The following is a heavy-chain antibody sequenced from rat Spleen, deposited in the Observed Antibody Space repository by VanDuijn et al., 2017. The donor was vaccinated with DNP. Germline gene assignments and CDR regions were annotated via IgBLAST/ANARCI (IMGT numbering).Heavy chain of an antibody. D-gene: IGHD1-10*01. Sequence: VQLKESGPGLVQPSQTLSLTCTVSGFSLTSYGVNWVRQAPTKGLEWVASISHDGGSTYYRDSVKGRFTISRDNAKSSLYLQMDSLRSEDTATYYCATGDNSYWGQGVMVTVSS. V-gene: IGHV5-19*01. J-gene: IGHJ2*01. CDR3: ATGDNSY. CDR2: ISHDGGST. CDR1: GFSLTSYG.